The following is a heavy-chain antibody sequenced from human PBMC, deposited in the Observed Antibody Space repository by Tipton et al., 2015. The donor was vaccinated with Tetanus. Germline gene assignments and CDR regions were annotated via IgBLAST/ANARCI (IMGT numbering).Heavy chain of an antibody. CDR1: GDSISSGDFY. J-gene: IGHJ4*02. Sequence: TLSLTCTVSGDSISSGDFYWSWIRQPPGKGLEWIGYVYYTGSTNHNPSLKSRVTISMDRSKNQISLQLTSVTAADTAVYFCAGVTAQRTELYFDHWGRGTLVTVSS. V-gene: IGHV4-61*08. D-gene: IGHD6-13*01. CDR3: AGVTAQRTELYFDH. CDR2: VYYTGST.